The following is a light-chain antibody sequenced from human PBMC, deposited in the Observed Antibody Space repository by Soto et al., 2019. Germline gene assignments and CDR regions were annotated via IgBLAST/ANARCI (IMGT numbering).Light chain of an antibody. Sequence: QSVLTQPPSASGTPGQRVTISCSGSSSNIGTNHAYWYQQIPGTAPKLLIYRNDERPSGVPDRFSGSKSGTSASLAISGLRSEDEADYYCAAWDDSLSGVVFGGGTQLTVL. CDR1: SSNIGTNH. J-gene: IGLJ2*01. V-gene: IGLV1-47*01. CDR3: AAWDDSLSGVV. CDR2: RND.